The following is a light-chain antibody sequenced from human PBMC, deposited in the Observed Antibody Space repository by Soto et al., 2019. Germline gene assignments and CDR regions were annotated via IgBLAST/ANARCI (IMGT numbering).Light chain of an antibody. CDR2: TAS. J-gene: IGKJ5*01. Sequence: DIQVTQSPSSVSASVGDRVTITCRASQGIYTWLAWYQQKPGKAPNLLIYTASSLQSGVPSRFSGTGSGTEFTRTINILQPEDFATYYCQQAASFPITFGQGTRLEIK. CDR3: QQAASFPIT. CDR1: QGIYTW. V-gene: IGKV1-12*01.